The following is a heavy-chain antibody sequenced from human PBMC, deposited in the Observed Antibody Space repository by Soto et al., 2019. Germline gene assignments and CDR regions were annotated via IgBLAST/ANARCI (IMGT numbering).Heavy chain of an antibody. CDR1: GFTFSKFA. CDR2: ISSSSSTI. V-gene: IGHV3-48*02. Sequence: GGSLRLSCVGSGFTFSKFAMTWVRQAPGKGLEWVSYISSSSSTIYYADSVKGRFTISRDNAKNSLYLQMNSLRDEDTAVYYCARGESEYFQHWGQGTLVTVSS. J-gene: IGHJ1*01. CDR3: ARGESEYFQH.